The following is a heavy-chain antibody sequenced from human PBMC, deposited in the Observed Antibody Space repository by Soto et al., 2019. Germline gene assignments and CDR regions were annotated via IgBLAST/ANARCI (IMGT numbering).Heavy chain of an antibody. Sequence: SETLSLTCSVSGGSISNDYWSWIRQPPGKGLEWIGYIYYSGSTNYNPSLKSRVTISVDTSKNQFSLKLSSVTAADTAVYYCARGALYDYVWGSYRPYFDYWGQGTLVTVSS. CDR2: IYYSGST. CDR3: ARGALYDYVWGSYRPYFDY. J-gene: IGHJ4*02. V-gene: IGHV4-59*01. CDR1: GGSISNDY. D-gene: IGHD3-16*02.